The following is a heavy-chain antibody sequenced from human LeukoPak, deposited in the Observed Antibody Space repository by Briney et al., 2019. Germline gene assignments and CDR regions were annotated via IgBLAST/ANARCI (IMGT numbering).Heavy chain of an antibody. D-gene: IGHD6-19*01. CDR1: GGSFSGYY. CDR2: INHSGST. J-gene: IGHJ4*02. CDR3: ARERGIAVAVIDY. V-gene: IGHV4-34*01. Sequence: PSETLSLTCAVYGGSFSGYYWSWIRQPPGKGLEWIGEINHSGSTNYNPSLKSRVTISVDTSKNQFSLELSSVTAADTAVYYCARERGIAVAVIDYWGQGTLVTVSS.